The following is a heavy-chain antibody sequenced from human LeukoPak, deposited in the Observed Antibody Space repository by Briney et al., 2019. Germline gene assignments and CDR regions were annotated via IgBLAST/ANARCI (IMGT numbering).Heavy chain of an antibody. CDR2: ISGSGGDT. J-gene: IGHJ4*02. CDR1: GFTFSSYA. Sequence: GGSLRLSCAASGFTFSSYAMSWVRQAPGKGLEWVSAISGSGGDTYYAESVKGRFTISRDNSKNTLYLQMNSLRAEDTALYYCAKNRNGDYAQYFEYWGQGTLVTVSS. D-gene: IGHD4-17*01. CDR3: AKNRNGDYAQYFEY. V-gene: IGHV3-23*01.